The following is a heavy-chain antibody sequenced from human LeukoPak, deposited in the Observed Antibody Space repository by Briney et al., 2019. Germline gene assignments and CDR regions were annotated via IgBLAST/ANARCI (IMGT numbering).Heavy chain of an antibody. CDR1: GYTFTGYY. CDR2: INPNSGGT. Sequence: ASVKVSCKASGYTFTGYYMHWVRQAPGQGLEWMGWINPNSGGTNYAQKFQGRVTMTRDTSISTAYMELSRLRSDDTAVYYCARDGDRYSSGWLHDYSGQGTLVTVSS. J-gene: IGHJ4*02. CDR3: ARDGDRYSSGWLHDY. D-gene: IGHD6-19*01. V-gene: IGHV1-2*02.